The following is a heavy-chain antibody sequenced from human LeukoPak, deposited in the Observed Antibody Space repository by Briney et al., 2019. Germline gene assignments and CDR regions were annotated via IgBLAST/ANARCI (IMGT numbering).Heavy chain of an antibody. CDR2: IYYSGST. J-gene: IGHJ4*02. CDR3: ARLNYGDYEIDY. D-gene: IGHD4-17*01. Sequence: GSLRLSCAASGFTFSSYWMSWIRQPPGKGLEWIGYIYYSGSTNYNPSLKSRVTISVDTSKNQFSLKLSSVTAADTAVYYCARLNYGDYEIDYWGQGTLVTVSS. V-gene: IGHV4-59*08. CDR1: GFTFSSYW.